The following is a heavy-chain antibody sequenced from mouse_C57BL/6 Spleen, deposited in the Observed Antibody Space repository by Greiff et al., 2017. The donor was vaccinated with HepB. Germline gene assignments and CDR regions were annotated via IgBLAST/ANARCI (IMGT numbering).Heavy chain of an antibody. CDR3: ARILRRDYFDY. CDR2: IHPNSGST. J-gene: IGHJ2*01. Sequence: QVQLQQSGAELVKPGASVKLSCKASGYTFTSYWMHWVKQRPGQGLEWIGMIHPNSGSTNYNEKFKSKATLTVDKSSSTAYMQLSSLTSEDSAVYYCARILRRDYFDYWGQGTTLTVSS. CDR1: GYTFTSYW. D-gene: IGHD2-12*01. V-gene: IGHV1-64*01.